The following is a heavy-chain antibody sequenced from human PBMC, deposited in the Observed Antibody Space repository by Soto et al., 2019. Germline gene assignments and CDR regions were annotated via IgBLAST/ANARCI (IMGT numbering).Heavy chain of an antibody. CDR3: ARGIYYDILTGDQFYFQH. V-gene: IGHV1-18*01. D-gene: IGHD3-9*01. CDR2: ISAYNGNT. Sequence: GASVKVSCKASGYTFTSYGISWVRQAPGQGLEWMGWISAYNGNTNYAQKLQGRVTMTTDTSTSTAYMELRSLRSDDTAVYYCARGIYYDILTGDQFYFQHWGQGTLVTVS. CDR1: GYTFTSYG. J-gene: IGHJ1*01.